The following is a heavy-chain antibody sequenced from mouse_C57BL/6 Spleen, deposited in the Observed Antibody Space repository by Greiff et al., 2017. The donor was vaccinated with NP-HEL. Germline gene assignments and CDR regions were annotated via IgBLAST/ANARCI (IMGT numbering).Heavy chain of an antibody. CDR1: GYTFTSYW. CDR2: IHPNSGST. D-gene: IGHD1-1*01. Sequence: VQLQQSGAELVKPGASVKLSCKASGYTFTSYWMHWVKQRPGQGLEWIGMIHPNSGSTNYNEKFKSKATLTVDKSSSIAYMQLSSLTSEDSAVYYCARRSTTVVDSYWYFDVWGTGTTVTVSS. CDR3: ARRSTTVVDSYWYFDV. V-gene: IGHV1-64*01. J-gene: IGHJ1*03.